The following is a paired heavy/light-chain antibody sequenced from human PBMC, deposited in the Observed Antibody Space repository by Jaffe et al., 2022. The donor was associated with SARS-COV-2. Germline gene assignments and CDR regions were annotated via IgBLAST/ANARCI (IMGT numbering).Heavy chain of an antibody. CDR3: ARAQYSGSYQYYFDY. Sequence: QVQLVQSGAEVKKPGASVKVSCKASGYTFTGYYMHWVRQAPGQGLEWMGWINPSSGGTNYAQKFQGRVTMTRDTSIKTAYMELRSLTSNDTAVYYCARAQYSGSYQYYFDYWGQGTLVTVSS. CDR1: GYTFTGYY. J-gene: IGHJ4*02. CDR2: INPSSGGT. D-gene: IGHD1-26*01. V-gene: IGHV1-2*02.
Light chain of an antibody. Sequence: SYVLTQPPSVSVAPGQTARVTCGGNSFGTKRVHWYQQKPGQAPVLVVYDDSDRPSGIPDRFSGSNSGNTASLTISWVEAGDEADYYCQMWDSDSDHYVFGTGTKVTVL. J-gene: IGLJ1*01. CDR2: DDS. CDR1: SFGTKR. V-gene: IGLV3-21*02. CDR3: QMWDSDSDHYV.